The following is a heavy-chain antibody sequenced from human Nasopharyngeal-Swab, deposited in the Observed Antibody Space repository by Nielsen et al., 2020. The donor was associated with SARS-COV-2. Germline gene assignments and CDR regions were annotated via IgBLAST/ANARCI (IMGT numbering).Heavy chain of an antibody. CDR3: ARGSKTGDILTGYSHFDY. CDR2: INPNSGGT. J-gene: IGHJ4*02. D-gene: IGHD3-9*01. Sequence: SVNVSRKASGYTFTGYYMHWVRQAPGQGLEWMGRINPNSGGTNYAQKFQGRVTMTGDTSISTAYMELSRLRSDDTAVYYCARGSKTGDILTGYSHFDYWGQGTLVTVSS. CDR1: GYTFTGYY. V-gene: IGHV1-2*06.